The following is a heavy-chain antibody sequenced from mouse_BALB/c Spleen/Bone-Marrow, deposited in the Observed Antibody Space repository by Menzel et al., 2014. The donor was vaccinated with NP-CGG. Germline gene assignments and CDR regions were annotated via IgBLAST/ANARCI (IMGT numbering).Heavy chain of an antibody. Sequence: LQQSGSELVRPGASVKLSCKASGYTFINYWMHWVKQRPGQGLEWIGNIYPGSGTTNYDEKFKTKATLTVDTFSSTAYMQLSSLTSEDSAVYYCTNGNYFFDYWGQGTTLTVSS. CDR2: IYPGSGTT. CDR1: GYTFINYW. CDR3: TNGNYFFDY. J-gene: IGHJ2*01. D-gene: IGHD2-1*01. V-gene: IGHV1S22*01.